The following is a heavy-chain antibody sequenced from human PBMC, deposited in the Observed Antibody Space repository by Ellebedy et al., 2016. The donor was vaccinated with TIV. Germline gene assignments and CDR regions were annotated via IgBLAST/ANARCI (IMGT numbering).Heavy chain of an antibody. D-gene: IGHD6-6*01. Sequence: GGSLRLSXAASGFTFTSYAMSWVRQAPGKGLEWVSTISGSGGRTYYADSVKGRFTISRDNSRNTLYLQMNNLRAEDTAVYYCTKVARFSSSSRWFDPWGQGTLVTVSS. CDR2: ISGSGGRT. CDR1: GFTFTSYA. V-gene: IGHV3-23*01. J-gene: IGHJ5*02. CDR3: TKVARFSSSSRWFDP.